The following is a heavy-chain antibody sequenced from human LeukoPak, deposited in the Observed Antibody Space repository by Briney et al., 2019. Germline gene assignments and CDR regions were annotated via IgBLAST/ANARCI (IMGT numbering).Heavy chain of an antibody. Sequence: SVKVSCKASGYTFTRYYMHWVRQAPGQGLEWMGRIIPILGIANYAQKFQGRVTITADKSTSTAYMELSSLRSEDTAVYYCARETVIAVAGNFDYWGQGTLVTVSS. CDR3: ARETVIAVAGNFDY. CDR1: GYTFTRYY. V-gene: IGHV1-69*04. CDR2: IIPILGIA. D-gene: IGHD6-19*01. J-gene: IGHJ4*02.